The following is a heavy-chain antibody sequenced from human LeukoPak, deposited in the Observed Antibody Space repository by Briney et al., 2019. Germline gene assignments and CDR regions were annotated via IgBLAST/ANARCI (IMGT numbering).Heavy chain of an antibody. D-gene: IGHD5-18*01. CDR1: GGSISSGDYY. V-gene: IGHV4-31*03. Sequence: PSETLSLTCTVSGGSISSGDYYWSWIRQHPGKGLEWIGYIYYSGSTYYNPSLKSRVTISVDTSKNQFSLRLSSVTAADTAVYYCAGREYTYGSFDSWGQGTLVTVSS. CDR2: IYYSGST. J-gene: IGHJ4*02. CDR3: AGREYTYGSFDS.